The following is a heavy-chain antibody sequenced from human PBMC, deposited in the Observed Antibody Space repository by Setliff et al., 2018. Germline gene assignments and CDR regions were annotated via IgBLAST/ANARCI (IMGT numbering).Heavy chain of an antibody. V-gene: IGHV1-18*01. Sequence: ASVKVSCKASGFTFKTYSFSWIRQAPGQGLEWVGWISGYNSNTIYAQNFQGRVTMTTDASTNTAYMEVRSLRSDDTAVYYCARDRKEIVVKPPAASLDYWGQGTQVTAPQ. CDR1: GFTFKTYS. D-gene: IGHD2-2*01. J-gene: IGHJ4*02. CDR2: ISGYNSNT. CDR3: ARDRKEIVVKPPAASLDY.